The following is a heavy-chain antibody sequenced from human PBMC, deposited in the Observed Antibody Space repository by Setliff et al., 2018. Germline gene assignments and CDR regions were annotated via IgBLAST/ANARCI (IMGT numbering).Heavy chain of an antibody. CDR2: ISSISSSTI. CDR1: GFNFMNYG. V-gene: IGHV3-48*01. Sequence: QPGGSLRLSCAASGFNFMNYGMNWVRQAPGEGLEWVSYISSISSSTIYYADSVKGRFTVSRDNAKNSLYLQMNSLRAEDTAFYYCAKDLTQHNYWGQGTLVTVSS. CDR3: AKDLTQHNY. J-gene: IGHJ4*02. D-gene: IGHD2-21*01.